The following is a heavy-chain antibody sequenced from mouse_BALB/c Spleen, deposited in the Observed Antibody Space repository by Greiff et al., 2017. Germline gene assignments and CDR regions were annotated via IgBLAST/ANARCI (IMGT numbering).Heavy chain of an antibody. CDR1: GFTFSSYA. D-gene: IGHD1-1*01. CDR2: ISSGGSYT. CDR3: ARRALFTTVVATGYFDY. V-gene: IGHV5-9-3*01. J-gene: IGHJ2*01. Sequence: EVQLVESGGGLVKPGGSLKLSCAASGFTFSSYAMSWVRQTPEKRLAWVATISSGGSYTYYPDSVKGRFTISRDNAKNTLYLQMSSLRSEDTAMYYCARRALFTTVVATGYFDYWGQGTTLTVSS.